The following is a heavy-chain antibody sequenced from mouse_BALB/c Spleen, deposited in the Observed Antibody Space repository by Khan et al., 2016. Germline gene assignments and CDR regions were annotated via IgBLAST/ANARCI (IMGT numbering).Heavy chain of an antibody. CDR2: INSDGGST. D-gene: IGHD4-1*01. Sequence: EVELVESGGGLVQPGESLKISCESNEYEFPSHDMSWVRKTPEMRLELVAAINSDGGSTYSPDTMESRSIISRDNAQKTLYLQMSSLRSEDTAFYYGTRHGTGTSVYWGQGTLVTVSA. J-gene: IGHJ3*01. CDR3: TRHGTGTSVY. CDR1: EYEFPSHD. V-gene: IGHV5-2*01.